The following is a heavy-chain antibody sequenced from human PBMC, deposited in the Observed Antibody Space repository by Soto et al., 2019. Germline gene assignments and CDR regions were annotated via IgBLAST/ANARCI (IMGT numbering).Heavy chain of an antibody. D-gene: IGHD3-16*02. CDR1: GFNFNNAW. CDR2: ISSSGSTI. Sequence: GGSLRLSCATSGFNFNNAWMTWIRQAPGKGLEWVSYISSSGSTIYYADSVKGRFTISRDKAKNQLYLQMNSLRAKDTAVYYCARCYYDYFWGSYRYFDYWGQGT. CDR3: ARCYYDYFWGSYRYFDY. V-gene: IGHV3-11*04. J-gene: IGHJ4*02.